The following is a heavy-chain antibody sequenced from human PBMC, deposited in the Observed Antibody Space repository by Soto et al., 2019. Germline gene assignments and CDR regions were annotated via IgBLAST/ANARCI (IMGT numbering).Heavy chain of an antibody. V-gene: IGHV1-69*19. J-gene: IGHJ4*02. CDR1: GGTFNTYA. CDR3: AREFQVHTPAFVY. CDR2: ISPMFGAA. Sequence: QVQLVQSGAEMKKPGSSVKVSCQSSGGTFNTYAMNWVRQAPGQGPEWMGDISPMFGAANYAPKFQGRFTITADESTGTSYMQLSSLTSEDTALYFCAREFQVHTPAFVYWGQGTLVTVSS. D-gene: IGHD3-10*01.